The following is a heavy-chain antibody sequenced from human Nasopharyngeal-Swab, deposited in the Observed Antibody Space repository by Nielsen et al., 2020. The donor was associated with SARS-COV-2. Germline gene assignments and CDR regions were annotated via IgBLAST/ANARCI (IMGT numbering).Heavy chain of an antibody. J-gene: IGHJ5*02. Sequence: RQAPGKGLEWVGYIYYSGSTYYNPCLKSRVAISVDTSKNQFSLKLSSVTAADTAVYYCARGAPDDILTGSGDGPRFDPWGQGTLVTVSS. D-gene: IGHD3-9*01. V-gene: IGHV4-31*02. CDR3: ARGAPDDILTGSGDGPRFDP. CDR2: IYYSGST.